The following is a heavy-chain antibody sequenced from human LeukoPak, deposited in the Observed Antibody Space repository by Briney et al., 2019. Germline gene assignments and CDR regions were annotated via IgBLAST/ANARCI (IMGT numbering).Heavy chain of an antibody. CDR2: IYYSGST. CDR3: ASLPRTRYCSSTSCYRPIPNQPNWFDP. D-gene: IGHD2-2*01. J-gene: IGHJ5*02. Sequence: SQTLSLTCTVSGGSISSGGYYWSWIRQHPGKGLEWIGYIYYSGSTYYNPSLKSRVTISVDTSKNQFSLKLSSVTAADTAVYYCASLPRTRYCSSTSCYRPIPNQPNWFDPWGQGTLVTVSS. V-gene: IGHV4-31*03. CDR1: GGSISSGGYY.